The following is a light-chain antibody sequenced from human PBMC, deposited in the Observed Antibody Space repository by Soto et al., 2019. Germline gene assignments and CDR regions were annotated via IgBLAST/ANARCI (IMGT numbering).Light chain of an antibody. J-gene: IGKJ3*01. CDR3: QHRHN. V-gene: IGKV3-11*01. CDR1: QSVSSD. Sequence: EIVLTQSPATLSLSPGERATLACRASQSVSSDFAWYQHKPGQTPRLLIYDASNRATGIPARFSGTGSGTDFTLTISSLEPEDFALYYCQHRHNFGPGTKVDFK. CDR2: DAS.